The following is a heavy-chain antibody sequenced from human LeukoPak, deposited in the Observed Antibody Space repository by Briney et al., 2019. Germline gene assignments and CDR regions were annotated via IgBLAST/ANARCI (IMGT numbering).Heavy chain of an antibody. CDR3: VREYSTERADAFDI. D-gene: IGHD6-6*01. CDR1: GFTVSSNY. V-gene: IGHV3-66*02. J-gene: IGHJ3*02. CDR2: IYSGGST. Sequence: GGSLRLSCAASGFTVSSNYMNWVRQAPGKGLEWVSIIYSGGSTYYADSVKGRFTISRDNSKNTLYLQMNSLRAEDTAVYYCVREYSTERADAFDIWGQGTMVTVSS.